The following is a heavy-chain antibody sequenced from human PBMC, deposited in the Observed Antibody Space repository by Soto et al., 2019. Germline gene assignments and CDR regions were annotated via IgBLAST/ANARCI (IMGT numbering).Heavy chain of an antibody. CDR2: VSSGSSYI. J-gene: IGHJ4*02. V-gene: IGHV3-21*04. Sequence: PGGSLRLSCAASGFTFSLYAMIWVRQAPGKGLEWVSSVSSGSSYIYSADSVQGRFTVSSDISDNTLFLRMTSLTADDTAVYFCAKRDVPHSTSNAYFYDHWGRGVLVTVSS. D-gene: IGHD2-21*02. CDR1: GFTFSLYA. CDR3: AKRDVPHSTSNAYFYDH.